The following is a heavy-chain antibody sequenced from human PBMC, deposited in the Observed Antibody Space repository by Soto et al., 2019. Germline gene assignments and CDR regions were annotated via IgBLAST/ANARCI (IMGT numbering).Heavy chain of an antibody. CDR1: GGTFSSYA. Sequence: QVQLVQSGAEVKKPGSSVKVSCKASGGTFSSYAISWVRQAPGQGLEWMGGIIPIFGTANYAQKFQGRVTITADESTSTAYMALSSLRSEDTAVYYCARDIGAAAGTRLGFDPWGQGTLVTVSS. V-gene: IGHV1-69*12. J-gene: IGHJ5*02. D-gene: IGHD6-13*01. CDR3: ARDIGAAAGTRLGFDP. CDR2: IIPIFGTA.